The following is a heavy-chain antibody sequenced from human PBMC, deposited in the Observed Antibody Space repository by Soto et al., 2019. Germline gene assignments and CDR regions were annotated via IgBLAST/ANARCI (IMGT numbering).Heavy chain of an antibody. CDR2: IYYSGST. J-gene: IGHJ5*01. V-gene: IGHV4-59*01. CDR1: GGSISNYY. CDR3: ARSRWFDS. Sequence: SETLSLTCTVSGGSISNYYWSWIRQPPGKGLEWIGNIYYSGSTNYNPSLKSRVTISLDTSKNQISLMLTSVTAADTAVYYCARSRWFDSWGQGTLVTVSS.